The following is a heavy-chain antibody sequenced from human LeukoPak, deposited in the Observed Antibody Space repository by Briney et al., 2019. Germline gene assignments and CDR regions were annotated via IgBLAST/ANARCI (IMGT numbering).Heavy chain of an antibody. Sequence: ASVKVSCKASGGTFSSYAISWVRQAPGQGLEWMGGIIPIFGTANYAQKFQGRVRITADKSTSTAYMELSSLRSEDTAVYYCARNVDTAMDDLRYYYYMDVWGKGTTVTVSS. CDR2: IIPIFGTA. V-gene: IGHV1-69*06. CDR3: ARNVDTAMDDLRYYYYMDV. CDR1: GGTFSSYA. D-gene: IGHD5-18*01. J-gene: IGHJ6*03.